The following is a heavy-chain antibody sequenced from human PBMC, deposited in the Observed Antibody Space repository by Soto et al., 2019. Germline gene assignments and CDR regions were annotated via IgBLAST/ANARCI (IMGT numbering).Heavy chain of an antibody. D-gene: IGHD6-6*01. CDR3: ARAARLRNWFDP. Sequence: GGSLRLSCAASGFTFSSYSMNWVRQAPGKGLEWVSSISSSSSYIYYADSVKGRFTISRDNAKNSLYLQMNSLRAEDTAVYYCARAARLRNWFDPWGQGTLVTVSS. V-gene: IGHV3-21*01. CDR1: GFTFSSYS. CDR2: ISSSSSYI. J-gene: IGHJ5*02.